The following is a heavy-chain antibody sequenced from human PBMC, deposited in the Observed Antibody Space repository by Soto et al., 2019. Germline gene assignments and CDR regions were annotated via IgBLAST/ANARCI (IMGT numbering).Heavy chain of an antibody. V-gene: IGHV1-69*08. D-gene: IGHD6-13*01. CDR1: GGTFSSYT. Sequence: QVQLVQSGAEVKKPGSSVKVSCKASGGTFSSYTISWVRQAPGQGLEWMGRIIPILGIGNYAQKFQGRVTITADKSTSTAYMELSSLRSEDTAVYYCAREPDPGYSSSWKDYWGQGTLVTVSS. J-gene: IGHJ4*02. CDR2: IIPILGIG. CDR3: AREPDPGYSSSWKDY.